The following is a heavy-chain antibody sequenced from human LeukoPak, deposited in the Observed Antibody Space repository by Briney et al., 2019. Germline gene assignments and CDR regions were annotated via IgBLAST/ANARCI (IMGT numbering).Heavy chain of an antibody. CDR3: ARDQGLVNDAFDV. J-gene: IGHJ3*01. D-gene: IGHD2-21*01. CDR2: IYSGGST. Sequence: GGSLRLSCAASGFTFSSYAMSWVRQAPGKGLEWVSVIYSGGSTYYADSVKGRFTISRDNSKNLLYLQMNNLRDDDTAVYYCARDQGLVNDAFDVWGQGALVSVSS. V-gene: IGHV3-23*03. CDR1: GFTFSSYA.